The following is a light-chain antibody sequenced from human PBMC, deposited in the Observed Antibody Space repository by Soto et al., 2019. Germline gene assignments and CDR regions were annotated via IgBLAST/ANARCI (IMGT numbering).Light chain of an antibody. CDR3: QQYDSYRT. V-gene: IGKV1-5*01. Sequence: IQMTQSPSTLSASVGDRVTITCRPSQNISTWLAWYQQKSGKAPKLLIYDVSTLESGVPSRFSGSGSGTEFSLTFRGLQPGDFATYYCQQYDSYRTFGQGTTV. J-gene: IGKJ1*01. CDR2: DVS. CDR1: QNISTW.